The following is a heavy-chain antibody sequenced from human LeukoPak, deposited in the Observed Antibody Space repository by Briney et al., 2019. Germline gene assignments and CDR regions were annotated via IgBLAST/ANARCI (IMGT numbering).Heavy chain of an antibody. V-gene: IGHV1-24*01. Sequence: ASVKVSCKVSGYTLTELSMHWVRQAPGKGLEWMGGFDPEDGETIYAQKFQGRVTMTEDTSTDTAYMELSSLRSEDTAVYYCATDASHTMVRGVTPYYYYMDVWGKGTTVTVSS. D-gene: IGHD3-10*01. CDR3: ATDASHTMVRGVTPYYYYMDV. CDR2: FDPEDGET. J-gene: IGHJ6*03. CDR1: GYTLTELS.